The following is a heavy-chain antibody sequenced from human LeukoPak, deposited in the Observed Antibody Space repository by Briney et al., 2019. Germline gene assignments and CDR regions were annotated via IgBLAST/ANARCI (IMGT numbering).Heavy chain of an antibody. CDR2: INPSGGST. CDR3: ARNSNAKRYFDY. CDR1: GYTCTSYY. Sequence: ASVKVSCKASGYTCTSYYMHWVRQAPGQGLEWMGIINPSGGSTSYAQKFQGRVTMTRDTSTSTVYMELSSLRSEDTAVYYCARNSNAKRYFDYWGQGTLVTVSS. J-gene: IGHJ4*02. D-gene: IGHD2/OR15-2a*01. V-gene: IGHV1-46*01.